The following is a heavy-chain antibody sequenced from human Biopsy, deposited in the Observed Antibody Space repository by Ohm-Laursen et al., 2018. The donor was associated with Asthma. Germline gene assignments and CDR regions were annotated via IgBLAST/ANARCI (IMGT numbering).Heavy chain of an antibody. D-gene: IGHD6-13*01. J-gene: IGHJ6*02. CDR1: SGSGGYMRSGNYY. V-gene: IGHV4-39*01. CDR2: IYYSGTT. Sequence: GTLSLTCSLSSGSGGYMRSGNYYWGWIRQPPGKGLEWIGSIYYSGTTYYNPSLESRVTVSADTSKKQFSLKLTSATAADTAVYYCVRGSSSWHHGPFHYYYGLDVWGQGTTATVSS. CDR3: VRGSSSWHHGPFHYYYGLDV.